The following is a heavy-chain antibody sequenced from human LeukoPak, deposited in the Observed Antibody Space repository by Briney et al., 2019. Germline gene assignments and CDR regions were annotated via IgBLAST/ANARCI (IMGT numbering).Heavy chain of an antibody. D-gene: IGHD6-13*01. CDR2: IPYDGSNK. V-gene: IGHV3-30*04. J-gene: IGHJ4*02. CDR3: AKDGPSSSWGKFDY. Sequence: GGSLRLSCAASGFTFSSHAMHWVRQAPGKGLEWVAVIPYDGSNKYYADSVKGRFTISRDNSKNTLYLQMNSLRAEDTAVYYCAKDGPSSSWGKFDYWGQGTLVTVSS. CDR1: GFTFSSHA.